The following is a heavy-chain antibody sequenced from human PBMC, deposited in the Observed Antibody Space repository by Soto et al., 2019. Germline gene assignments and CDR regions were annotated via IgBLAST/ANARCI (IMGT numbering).Heavy chain of an antibody. D-gene: IGHD3-22*01. Sequence: TLSLTCAVSGYSISSGYYWGWIRQPPGKGLEWIGSIYHSGSTYYNPSLKSRVTISVDTSKNQFSLKLSSVTAADTAAYYCARGGPYYDSSGYYDYWGQGTLVTVSS. J-gene: IGHJ4*02. CDR3: ARGGPYYDSSGYYDY. CDR2: IYHSGST. V-gene: IGHV4-38-2*01. CDR1: GYSISSGYY.